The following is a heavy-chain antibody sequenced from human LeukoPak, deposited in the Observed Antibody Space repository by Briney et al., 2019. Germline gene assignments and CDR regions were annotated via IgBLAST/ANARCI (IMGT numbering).Heavy chain of an antibody. J-gene: IGHJ4*02. D-gene: IGHD2-2*01. CDR3: AREDGYCSSTSCYGVFDY. V-gene: IGHV3-30-3*01. CDR1: GFTFSSYA. CDR2: ISYDGSNK. Sequence: SLRLSCAASGFTFSSYAMHWVRQAPGKGLEWVAVISYDGSNKYYADSVKGRFTISRDNSKNTLYLQMNSLRAEDTAVYYCAREDGYCSSTSCYGVFDYWGQGTLVTVSS.